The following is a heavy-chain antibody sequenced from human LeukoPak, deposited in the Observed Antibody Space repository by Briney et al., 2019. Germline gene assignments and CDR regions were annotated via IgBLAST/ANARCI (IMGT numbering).Heavy chain of an antibody. V-gene: IGHV4-30-4*01. Sequence: PSETLSPTCTVSGGSISSGDYYWSWIRQPPGKGLEWIAYMYYSGSTYYNPSLKSRVTMSADTSKNQLSLKLGSVTAADTAVYYCARPYYYDSRIDPWGQGILVTVSS. J-gene: IGHJ5*02. D-gene: IGHD3-22*01. CDR2: MYYSGST. CDR3: ARPYYYDSRIDP. CDR1: GGSISSGDYY.